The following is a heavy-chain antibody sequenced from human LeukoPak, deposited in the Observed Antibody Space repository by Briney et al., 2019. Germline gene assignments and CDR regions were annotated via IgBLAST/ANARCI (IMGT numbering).Heavy chain of an antibody. Sequence: PGGSLRLSCAASGFTFSSYAMSWVRQAPGKGLEWVSAISGSGGSTYYADSVKGRFTISRDNSKNTLYLQMNSLRAEDTAVYYCAKVEYYYDSSGYYNPAGDAFDIWGQGTMVTVSS. J-gene: IGHJ3*02. CDR2: ISGSGGST. CDR1: GFTFSSYA. CDR3: AKVEYYYDSSGYYNPAGDAFDI. D-gene: IGHD3-22*01. V-gene: IGHV3-23*01.